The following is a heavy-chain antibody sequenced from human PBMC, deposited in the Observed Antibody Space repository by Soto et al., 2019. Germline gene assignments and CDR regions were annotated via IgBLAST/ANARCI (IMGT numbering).Heavy chain of an antibody. CDR2: IWYDGSNK. D-gene: IGHD4-17*01. Sequence: QVQLVASGGGVVQPGRSLRLSCAASGFTFSSYGMHWVRQAPGKGLEWVAVIWYDGSNKYYADSVKGRFTISRDNSKNTLYRQMNSLRAEDTAVYYCAREQTVTLLIYYYGMGVWCQGSTVTVS. CDR3: AREQTVTLLIYYYGMGV. CDR1: GFTFSSYG. V-gene: IGHV3-33*01. J-gene: IGHJ6*02.